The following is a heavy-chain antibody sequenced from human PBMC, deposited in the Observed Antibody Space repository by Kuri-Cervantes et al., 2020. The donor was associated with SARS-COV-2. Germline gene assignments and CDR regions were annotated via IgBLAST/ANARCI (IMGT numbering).Heavy chain of an antibody. Sequence: GESLKISCSASGFTFSSYAMHWVRQAPGKGLEYVSAISSNGGSTYYADSVKGRFTISRDNSKNTLYLQMSSLRAEDTAVYYCAKTFWPYYDYVWGSYRQGEGDYFDYWGQGTLVTVSS. CDR3: AKTFWPYYDYVWGSYRQGEGDYFDY. V-gene: IGHV3-64D*08. CDR2: ISSNGGST. D-gene: IGHD3-16*02. CDR1: GFTFSSYA. J-gene: IGHJ4*02.